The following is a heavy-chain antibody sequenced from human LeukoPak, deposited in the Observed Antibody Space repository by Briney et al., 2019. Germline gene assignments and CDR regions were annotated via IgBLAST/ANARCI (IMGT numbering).Heavy chain of an antibody. J-gene: IGHJ4*02. CDR1: GGTFSIHG. D-gene: IGHD5-24*01. Sequence: SVKVSCKASGGTFSIHGINWVRQAPGQGLEWVGKIIPISGIATYAQKFQDRVMITADESTSTAYMELSSLRSEDTAVYYCARVDRDDYNYGFDYWGQGTLVTVSS. V-gene: IGHV1-69*13. CDR3: ARVDRDDYNYGFDY. CDR2: IIPISGIA.